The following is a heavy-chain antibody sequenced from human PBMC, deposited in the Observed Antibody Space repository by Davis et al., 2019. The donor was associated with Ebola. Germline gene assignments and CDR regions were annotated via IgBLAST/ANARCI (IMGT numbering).Heavy chain of an antibody. D-gene: IGHD6-13*01. CDR2: ISASNGNT. J-gene: IGHJ6*02. CDR1: GYTFTSYG. Sequence: AASVKVSCKASGYTFTSYGISWVRQAPGQGLEWMGWISASNGNTDYAQNLQGRVTVTTDTSTSTAYMELRSLRSDDTAVYYCARGSGSSTWYTLADYYYVMDVWGQGTTVTVSS. V-gene: IGHV1-18*01. CDR3: ARGSGSSTWYTLADYYYVMDV.